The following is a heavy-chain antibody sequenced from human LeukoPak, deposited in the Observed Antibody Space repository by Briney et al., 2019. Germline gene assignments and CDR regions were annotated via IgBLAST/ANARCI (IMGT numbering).Heavy chain of an antibody. CDR3: ARGAYCGGDCYNGGFWFDP. CDR2: IIPMFGTA. D-gene: IGHD2-21*02. Sequence: ASVKVSCKASGGIFSSYVISWVRQAPGQGLEWMGGIIPMFGTANYAQKFQDRVTITADKSTSTDYMELSSLRSEDTAVYYCARGAYCGGDCYNGGFWFDPWGQGILVTVSS. CDR1: GGIFSSYV. J-gene: IGHJ5*02. V-gene: IGHV1-69*06.